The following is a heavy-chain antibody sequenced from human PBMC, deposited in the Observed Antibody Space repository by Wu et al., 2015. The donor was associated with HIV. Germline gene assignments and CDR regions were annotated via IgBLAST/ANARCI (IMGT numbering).Heavy chain of an antibody. CDR1: GGTFTSYA. V-gene: IGHV1-69*05. CDR3: ARGSHYYDSSGYYCFDY. J-gene: IGHJ4*02. D-gene: IGHD3-22*01. CDR2: ISPISETP. Sequence: QVHLVQSGAEVKKSGSSVKVSCKASGGTFTSYAFSWVRQAPGQGFEWMGGISPISETPNYAQKFQDRVTIATDESTSTAYMELSSLRSEDTAVYYCARGSHYYDSSGYYCFDYWGQGTLVTVSS.